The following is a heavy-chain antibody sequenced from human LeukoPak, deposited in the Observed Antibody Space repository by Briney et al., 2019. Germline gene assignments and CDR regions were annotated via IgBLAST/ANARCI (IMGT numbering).Heavy chain of an antibody. V-gene: IGHV4-34*01. J-gene: IGHJ6*04. CDR1: GGSFSGYY. CDR3: ARGYTYYGSGSPPGDV. D-gene: IGHD3-10*01. CDR2: IDHSGST. Sequence: SETLSLTCAVYGGSFSGYYWSWIRHPPGRGLEWVAEIDHSGSTHYNPSLKSRVIISVDMSQHQVSLRLNSLTAADTAVYYCARGYTYYGSGSPPGDVWGNGTSVIVSS.